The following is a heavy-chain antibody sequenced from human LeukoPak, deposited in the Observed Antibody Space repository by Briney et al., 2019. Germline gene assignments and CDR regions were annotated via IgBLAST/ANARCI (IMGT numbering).Heavy chain of an antibody. D-gene: IGHD3-22*01. CDR1: GGSISSSSYY. J-gene: IGHJ4*02. Sequence: SETLSLTCTVSGGSISSSSYYWGWIRQPPGKGLEWIGSIYYSGSTYYNPSLKSRVTIPVDTSKNQFSLKLSSVTAADTAVYYCAKTTFTYYYDSSGYYFDYWGQGTLVTVSS. CDR3: AKTTFTYYYDSSGYYFDY. CDR2: IYYSGST. V-gene: IGHV4-39*01.